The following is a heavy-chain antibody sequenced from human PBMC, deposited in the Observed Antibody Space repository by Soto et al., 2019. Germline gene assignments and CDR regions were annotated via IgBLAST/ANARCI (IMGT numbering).Heavy chain of an antibody. CDR2: IYYGRTT. CDR1: GGSISSGSYY. D-gene: IGHD3-22*01. J-gene: IGHJ4*02. V-gene: IGHV4-39*01. CDR3: ARLGYYYDSRGYKNQYYFDY. Sequence: SETLSLTCTVSGGSISSGSYYWGWIRQPPGKGLEWVGTIYYGRTTFYSPSLKSRVTISVDTSKNQFSLKLSSVTAADTAVYYCARLGYYYDSRGYKNQYYFDYWGQGTLVTVSS.